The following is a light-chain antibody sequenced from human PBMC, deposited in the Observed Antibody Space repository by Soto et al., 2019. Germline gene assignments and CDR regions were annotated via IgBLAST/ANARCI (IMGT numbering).Light chain of an antibody. Sequence: EIVLTQSPGTLSVSPGGRATLSCRASQSISDTLAWYQQKPGQAPRLLIYGASSRATGIPDRFSGSGSGTDFTPTISRLEPEDFAVYYCQQYGSSITFGQGTRLEIK. CDR2: GAS. CDR3: QQYGSSIT. CDR1: QSISDT. V-gene: IGKV3-20*01. J-gene: IGKJ5*01.